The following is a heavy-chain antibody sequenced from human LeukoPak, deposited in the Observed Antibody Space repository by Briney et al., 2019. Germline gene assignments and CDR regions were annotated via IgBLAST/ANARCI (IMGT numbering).Heavy chain of an antibody. Sequence: GGSLRLSCTASGFTFCDFAMSWVRQAPGKGLEWVGFIRSKTYGGTTECAASVKGRFTISRDDSKSIAYLQMNSLKTEDTAVYYCTRGERRFDPWGQGTLVTVSS. CDR3: TRGERRFDP. J-gene: IGHJ5*02. CDR2: IRSKTYGGTT. CDR1: GFTFCDFA. D-gene: IGHD1-1*01. V-gene: IGHV3-49*04.